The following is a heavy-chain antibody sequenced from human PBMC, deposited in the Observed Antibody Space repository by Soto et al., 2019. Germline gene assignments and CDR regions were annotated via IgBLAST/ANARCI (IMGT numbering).Heavy chain of an antibody. Sequence: QVQLQESGPGLVKPSETLSLTCTVSGGSSSSYYWSWIRQPPGKGLEWIGYIYYSGSTNYNPSLKSRVTISVDTSKNQSSLQRSSVTAADTAVYYCARRYGYSFDYWGQGTLVTVSS. CDR2: IYYSGST. CDR3: ARRYGYSFDY. CDR1: GGSSSSYY. J-gene: IGHJ4*02. V-gene: IGHV4-59*08. D-gene: IGHD1-20*01.